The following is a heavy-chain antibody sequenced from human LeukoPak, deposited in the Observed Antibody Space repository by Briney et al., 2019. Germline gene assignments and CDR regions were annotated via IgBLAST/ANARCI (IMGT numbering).Heavy chain of an antibody. Sequence: GGSLRLSCAASGFTFSSYGMHWVRQAPGKGLEWVAFIRYDGSNKYYADSVKGRFTISRDNSKNTLYLQMNSLRAENTAVSYCAKDSLCNHYNSSGFPMDVWGKGTTVTVSS. D-gene: IGHD3-22*01. CDR2: IRYDGSNK. J-gene: IGHJ6*03. V-gene: IGHV3-30*02. CDR1: GFTFSSYG. CDR3: AKDSLCNHYNSSGFPMDV.